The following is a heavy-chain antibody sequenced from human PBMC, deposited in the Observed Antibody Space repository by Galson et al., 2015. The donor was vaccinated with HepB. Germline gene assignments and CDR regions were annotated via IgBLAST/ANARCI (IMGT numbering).Heavy chain of an antibody. D-gene: IGHD2-8*02. CDR2: IIPFFGSA. V-gene: IGHV1-69*13. Sequence: SVKVSCKASGGTFNSYAISWVRQAPGQGLQWMGGIIPFFGSAKYAQKFQGRVTITADESTSTVYMELSSLRYEDTAIYYCARRYLDCTGGVCYTHTSGYMDVWGKGTTVTVSS. CDR1: GGTFNSYA. J-gene: IGHJ6*03. CDR3: ARRYLDCTGGVCYTHTSGYMDV.